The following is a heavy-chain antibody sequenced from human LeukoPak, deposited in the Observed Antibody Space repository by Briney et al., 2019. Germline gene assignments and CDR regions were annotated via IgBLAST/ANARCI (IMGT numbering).Heavy chain of an antibody. CDR3: ARDWYTSGSLDY. V-gene: IGHV3-23*01. J-gene: IGHJ4*02. CDR2: ISGSGGST. CDR1: GFTFSSYA. D-gene: IGHD1-26*01. Sequence: GGSLRLSCAASGFTFSSYAMSWVRQAPGKGLEWVSAISGSGGSTYYADSVKGRFTISRDNAKNSLYLQMNSLRAEDTAVYYCARDWYTSGSLDYWGQGTLVTVSS.